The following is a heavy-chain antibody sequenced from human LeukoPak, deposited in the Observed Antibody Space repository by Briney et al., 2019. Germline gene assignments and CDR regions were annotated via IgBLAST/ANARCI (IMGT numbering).Heavy chain of an antibody. V-gene: IGHV3-43*02. CDR1: GFSVSENY. Sequence: TGGFLRLSCAASGFSVSENYMSWVRQAPGKGLEWVSRINSDGGKTYYADSVRGRFTISRDNSKNSLYLQMNSLRTDDAALYYCATWAFYHGLDVWGQGTTVTVSS. CDR3: ATWAFYHGLDV. J-gene: IGHJ6*02. D-gene: IGHD1-26*01. CDR2: INSDGGKT.